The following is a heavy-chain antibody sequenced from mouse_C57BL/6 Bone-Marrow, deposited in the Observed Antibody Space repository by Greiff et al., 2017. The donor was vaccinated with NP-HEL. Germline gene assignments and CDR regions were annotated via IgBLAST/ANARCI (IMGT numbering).Heavy chain of an antibody. CDR2: ISDGGSYT. CDR3: AIDGLRRSWFAY. D-gene: IGHD2-4*01. CDR1: GFTFSSYA. V-gene: IGHV5-4*01. J-gene: IGHJ3*01. Sequence: EVQLVESGGGLVKPGGSLKLSCAASGFTFSSYAMSWVRQTPEKRLEWVATISDGGSYTYYPANVKGRFTISRDNAKNNLYLQMSHLKSEDTAMYYCAIDGLRRSWFAYWGQGTLVTVSA.